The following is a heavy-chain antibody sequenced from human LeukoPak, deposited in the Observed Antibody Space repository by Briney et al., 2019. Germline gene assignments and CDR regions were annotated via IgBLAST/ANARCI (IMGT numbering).Heavy chain of an antibody. CDR1: GGSTSSYY. CDR3: ANYSPAGVAWDAFDI. CDR2: IYYSGST. J-gene: IGHJ3*02. Sequence: SETLSLTCTVSGGSTSSYYWSWIRQPPGKGLEWIGYIYYSGSTNYNPSLKSRVTISVDTSKNQFSLKLSSVTAADTAVYYCANYSPAGVAWDAFDIWGQGTMVTVSS. D-gene: IGHD2-15*01. V-gene: IGHV4-59*01.